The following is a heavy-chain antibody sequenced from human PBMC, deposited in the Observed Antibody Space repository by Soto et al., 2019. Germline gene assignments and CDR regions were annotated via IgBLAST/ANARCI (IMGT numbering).Heavy chain of an antibody. CDR3: ARRREFDH. V-gene: IGHV4-30-2*01. J-gene: IGHJ4*02. Sequence: SETLSLTCGVSGGSLSGSTYSWNWIRQPPGNGLEWIGYIFPSWTTYYNPSLKSRVTISIDVSKKQFSMSLRSLTAADTAVYYCARRREFDHWSQGTLVTACS. CDR2: IFPSWTT. CDR1: GGSLSGSTYS.